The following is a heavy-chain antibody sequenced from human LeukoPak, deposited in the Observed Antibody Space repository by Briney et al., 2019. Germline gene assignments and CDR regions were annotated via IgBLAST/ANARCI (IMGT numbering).Heavy chain of an antibody. CDR3: AKPRDSIVGTTTPTRLATLDI. V-gene: IGHV3-23*01. CDR2: VSTGGGST. CDR1: GLTFSSNA. J-gene: IGHJ3*02. Sequence: GGSLRLSCAASGLTFSSNAMSWVRQAPGKGLEWVSAVSTGGGSTYYADSVKGRFTISRDNPNNTLYLQMNNLRAEDTAVYYCAKPRDSIVGTTTPTRLATLDIWGQGTMVTVSS. D-gene: IGHD1-26*01.